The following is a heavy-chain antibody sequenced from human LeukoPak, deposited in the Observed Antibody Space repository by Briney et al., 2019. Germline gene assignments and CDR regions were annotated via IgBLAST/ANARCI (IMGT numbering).Heavy chain of an antibody. CDR3: ARVAAGTGFFQH. D-gene: IGHD6-13*01. CDR2: IYHSGST. V-gene: IGHV4-38-2*02. Sequence: SETLSLTCTVSGYSISSGYYWGWIRQPPGKGLEWIGSIYHSGSTYYNPSLKSRVTISVDTSKNQFSLKLGSVTAADTAVYYCARVAAGTGFFQHWGQGTLVTVSS. CDR1: GYSISSGYY. J-gene: IGHJ1*01.